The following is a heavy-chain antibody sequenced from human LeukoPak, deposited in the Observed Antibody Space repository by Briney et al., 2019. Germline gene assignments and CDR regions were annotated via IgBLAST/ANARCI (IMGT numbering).Heavy chain of an antibody. Sequence: PSETLSLTCTVSGGSISSYYWSWIRQPPGKGLEWIGYIYYSGSTNYNPSLKSRVTISVDTSKNQFSLKLSSVTAADTAVYYCAREGDPESLDYWGQGTLVTVSS. D-gene: IGHD3-16*01. V-gene: IGHV4-59*01. CDR3: AREGDPESLDY. J-gene: IGHJ4*02. CDR2: IYYSGST. CDR1: GGSISSYY.